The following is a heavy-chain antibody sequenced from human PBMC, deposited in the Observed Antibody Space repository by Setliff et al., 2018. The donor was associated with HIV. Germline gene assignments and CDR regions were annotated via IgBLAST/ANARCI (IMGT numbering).Heavy chain of an antibody. Sequence: GASVKVSCKASGYIFTTFGITWVRQAPGQGLEWMGWINAGNGNTKYSQKFQGRVSITRDTSASKAYLELSSLRSEDTAVYYCARGRLRNYFDYWGQGTLVTVSS. J-gene: IGHJ4*02. CDR2: INAGNGNT. CDR3: ARGRLRNYFDY. D-gene: IGHD2-8*01. CDR1: GYIFTTFG. V-gene: IGHV1-3*01.